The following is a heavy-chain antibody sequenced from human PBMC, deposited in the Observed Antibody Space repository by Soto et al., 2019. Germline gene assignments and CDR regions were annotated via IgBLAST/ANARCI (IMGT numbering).Heavy chain of an antibody. CDR3: AKDIGAAAGPLGGYYYGMDV. Sequence: GGSLRLSCAASGFTFDDYAMHWVRQAPGKGLEWVSGISWNSGSIGYADSVKGRFTISRDNAKNSLYLQMNSLRAEDTALYYCAKDIGAAAGPLGGYYYGMDVWGQGTTVTVSS. CDR2: ISWNSGSI. J-gene: IGHJ6*02. D-gene: IGHD6-13*01. V-gene: IGHV3-9*01. CDR1: GFTFDDYA.